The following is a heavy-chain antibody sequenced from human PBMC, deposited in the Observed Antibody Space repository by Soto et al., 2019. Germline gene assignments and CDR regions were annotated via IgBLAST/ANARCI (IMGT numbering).Heavy chain of an antibody. D-gene: IGHD5-18*01. CDR2: IDPSGGKT. V-gene: IGHV1-46*01. J-gene: IGHJ5*02. CDR3: ARVMRSLLSITALDT. Sequence: GASVKVSCKASGYTFTGDQIHWVRQAPGQGLEWMGMIDPSGGKTNYAQKFQGRVTMTRDTSTSTVYMALSSLRSEDTAIYFCARVMRSLLSITALDTWGQGTLVTVSS. CDR1: GYTFTGDQ.